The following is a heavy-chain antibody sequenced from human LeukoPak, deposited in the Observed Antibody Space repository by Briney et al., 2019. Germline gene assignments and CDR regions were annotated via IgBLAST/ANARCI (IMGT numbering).Heavy chain of an antibody. J-gene: IGHJ4*02. V-gene: IGHV3-30*03. Sequence: GGSLRLSCAASGFTFSSYGMHWVRQAPGKGLEWVAVISYDGSNKYYADSVKGRFTISRDNSKNTLYLQMNSLRAEDTAVYYCARDSTDYYDSSVSLDYWGQGTLVTVSS. CDR2: ISYDGSNK. CDR1: GFTFSSYG. CDR3: ARDSTDYYDSSVSLDY. D-gene: IGHD3-22*01.